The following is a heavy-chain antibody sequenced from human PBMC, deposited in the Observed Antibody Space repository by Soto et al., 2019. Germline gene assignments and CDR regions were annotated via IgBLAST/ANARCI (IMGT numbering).Heavy chain of an antibody. J-gene: IGHJ5*02. CDR3: AKDSLRIAAALGWFDP. Sequence: GSLRLSCAASVLTFSSYAMSWVRQAPGKGLEWVSAISGSGGSTYYADSVKGRFTISRDNSKNTLYLQMNSLRAEDTAVYYCAKDSLRIAAALGWFDPWGQGTLVTVSS. V-gene: IGHV3-23*01. CDR2: ISGSGGST. CDR1: VLTFSSYA. D-gene: IGHD6-13*01.